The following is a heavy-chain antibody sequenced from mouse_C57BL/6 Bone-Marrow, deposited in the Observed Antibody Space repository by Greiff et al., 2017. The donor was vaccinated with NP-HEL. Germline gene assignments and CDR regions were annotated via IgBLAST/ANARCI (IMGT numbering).Heavy chain of an antibody. D-gene: IGHD1-1*01. Sequence: DVMLVESGGGLVQPGGSMKLSCVASGFTFSNYWMNWVRQSPEKGLEWVAQIRLKSDNYATHYAESVKGRFTISRDDSKSSVYLQMNNLRAEDTGIYYCTANYGSSYPDYWGQGTTLTVSS. CDR2: IRLKSDNYAT. CDR3: TANYGSSYPDY. CDR1: GFTFSNYW. V-gene: IGHV6-3*01. J-gene: IGHJ2*01.